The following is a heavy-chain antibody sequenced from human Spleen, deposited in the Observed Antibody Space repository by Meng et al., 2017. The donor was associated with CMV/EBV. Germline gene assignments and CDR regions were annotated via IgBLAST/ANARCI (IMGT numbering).Heavy chain of an antibody. CDR3: ARGAATLYGMDV. CDR1: GYTFIGYY. D-gene: IGHD1-26*01. Sequence: ASVKVSCKASGYTFIGYYMHWVRLAPGQGLEWMGWINLNSGNTNYVQKFQGRVTMTRDTSISTAYMELSRLRFDDTAVYYCARGAATLYGMDVWGQGTTGTVSS. J-gene: IGHJ6*02. CDR2: INLNSGNT. V-gene: IGHV1-2*02.